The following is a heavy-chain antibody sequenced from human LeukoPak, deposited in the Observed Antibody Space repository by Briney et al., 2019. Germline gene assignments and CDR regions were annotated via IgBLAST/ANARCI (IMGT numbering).Heavy chain of an antibody. CDR3: TTVQTGRFDP. V-gene: IGHV3-15*01. CDR2: IKSKTDGGTA. D-gene: IGHD1-14*01. Sequence: GGSLRLSCVASGFIFTHGWTSWVRQAPGKGLEWVGRIKSKTDGGTADYAAPVKGRFTISRDESTNTLYLQMNSLKTEETGVYYCTTVQTGRFDPWGQGTLVTVSS. CDR1: GFIFTHGW. J-gene: IGHJ5*02.